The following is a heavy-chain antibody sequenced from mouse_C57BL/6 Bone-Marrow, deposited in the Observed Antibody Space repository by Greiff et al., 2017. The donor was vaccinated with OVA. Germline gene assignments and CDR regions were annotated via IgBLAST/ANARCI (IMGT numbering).Heavy chain of an antibody. J-gene: IGHJ3*01. CDR2: ISSGSSTI. Sequence: EVKVVESGGGLVKPGGSLKLSCAASGFTLSDYGLHSVRQAPEQGLAWVAYISSGSSTIYYAVTVKGRFPSSRDNAKNTLFLQMTSLRTEDTAMYYCAMPYDSNYLFAYWGQGTLVTVSA. D-gene: IGHD2-5*01. CDR3: AMPYDSNYLFAY. V-gene: IGHV5-17*01. CDR1: GFTLSDYG.